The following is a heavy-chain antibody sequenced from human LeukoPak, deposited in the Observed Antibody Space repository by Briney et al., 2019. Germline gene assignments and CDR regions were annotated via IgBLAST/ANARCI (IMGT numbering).Heavy chain of an antibody. J-gene: IGHJ4*02. CDR2: ISSSNTI. CDR3: AGDRGYLQFDY. CDR1: GFAFSTYG. V-gene: IGHV3-48*04. D-gene: IGHD3-10*01. Sequence: GGSLRLSCTASGFAFSTYGMNWVRQAPGKGLEWASYISSSNTIYYADSVEGRFTISRDNAKNSLYLQLNSLRAEDTAMYYCAGDRGYLQFDYWGQGTLVTVSS.